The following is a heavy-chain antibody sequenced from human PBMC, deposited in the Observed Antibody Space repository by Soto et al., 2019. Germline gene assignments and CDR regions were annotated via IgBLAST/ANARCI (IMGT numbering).Heavy chain of an antibody. J-gene: IGHJ4*02. CDR1: GYTFTGYY. CDR3: AREEQTGANYYLDY. Sequence: QVRLVQSGAEVKKPGASVKVSCKASGYTFTGYYIHWVRQAPGQGLEWMGSISPHSGGPNYAQRFQGRVTMTRDTSMITVYMEMSGLTSDDTAVYYCAREEQTGANYYLDYWGQGTLVTVSS. D-gene: IGHD7-27*01. CDR2: ISPHSGGP. V-gene: IGHV1-2*02.